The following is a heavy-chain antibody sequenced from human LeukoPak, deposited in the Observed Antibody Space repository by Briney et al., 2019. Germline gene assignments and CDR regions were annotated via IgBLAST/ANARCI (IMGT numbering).Heavy chain of an antibody. CDR1: GFTFSGYT. J-gene: IGHJ4*02. CDR3: ASGMRVGPNI. D-gene: IGHD1-26*01. Sequence: PGGSLRLSCAASGFTFSGYTMNWVRQAPGKGLEWVSYISPDSTQIYYADSVKGRFTISRDNAKNSLYPQMNSLRAEDTAVYYCASGMRVGPNIWGQGTLVTVSS. V-gene: IGHV3-21*05. CDR2: ISPDSTQI.